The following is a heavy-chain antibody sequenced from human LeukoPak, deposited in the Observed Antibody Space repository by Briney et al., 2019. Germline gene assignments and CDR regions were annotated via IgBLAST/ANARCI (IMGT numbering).Heavy chain of an antibody. CDR3: VREDLGVDY. CDR1: GFTFSSYS. Sequence: GGSLRLSCAASGFTFSSYSMNWVRQAPGKGLEWVSSISSSSSYIYYADSVKGRFIISRDTSKNTLYLQMNSLRAEDTAMYYCVREDLGVDYWGRGTLVTVSS. D-gene: IGHD1-26*01. J-gene: IGHJ4*02. V-gene: IGHV3-21*04. CDR2: ISSSSSYI.